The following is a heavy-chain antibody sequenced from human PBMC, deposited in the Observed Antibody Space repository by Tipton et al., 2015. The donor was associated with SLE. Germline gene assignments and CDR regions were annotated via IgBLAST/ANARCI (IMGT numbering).Heavy chain of an antibody. CDR2: VSYIGRT. CDR1: GFTFSNNWM. V-gene: IGHV4-39*01. CDR3: ARHILASWNAFDI. J-gene: IGHJ3*02. Sequence: LRLSCIVSGFTFSNNWMAWVRQSPGKGLEWIGSVSYIGRTSYTPSLNSRVTVSMDTSKNQFSLRVTSVTAADTAVYYCARHILASWNAFDIWGQGTMVSVSS.